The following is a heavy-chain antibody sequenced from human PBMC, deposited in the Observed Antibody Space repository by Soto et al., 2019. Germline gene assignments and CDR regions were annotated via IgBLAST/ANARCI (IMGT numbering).Heavy chain of an antibody. D-gene: IGHD3-10*01. Sequence: QVQLQESGPGLVKASETLSLTCTVSGTSMSGHFWSWMRQPPGKGLEWIGYGYYSGSTLYNPSLKSQVTISLDTSKNHFSLRLNSVTSTDTAVYYCARGVYLSLVRTGWFDPWGQGTLVTVSS. V-gene: IGHV4-59*11. CDR3: ARGVYLSLVRTGWFDP. J-gene: IGHJ5*02. CDR1: GTSMSGHF. CDR2: GYYSGST.